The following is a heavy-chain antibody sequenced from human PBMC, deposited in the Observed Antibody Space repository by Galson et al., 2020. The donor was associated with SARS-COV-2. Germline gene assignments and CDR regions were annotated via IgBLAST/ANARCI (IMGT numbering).Heavy chain of an antibody. Sequence: NSGGSLRLSCAANGFVFSDYYMTWIRQAPGKGLEWLANISAKGTSVYYADSVKGRFTISRDSAKISVYLQMNSLRAEDTAVYYCASGTLTSPGWWAQGTLVTGSS. CDR1: GFVFSDYY. J-gene: IGHJ4*02. V-gene: IGHV3-11*01. CDR3: ASGTLTSPGW. CDR2: ISAKGTSV. D-gene: IGHD3-9*01.